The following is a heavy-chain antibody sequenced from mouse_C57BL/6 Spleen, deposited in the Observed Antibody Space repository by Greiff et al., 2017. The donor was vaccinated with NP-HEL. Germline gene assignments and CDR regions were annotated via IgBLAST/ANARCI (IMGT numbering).Heavy chain of an antibody. J-gene: IGHJ2*01. CDR1: GFTFSDYG. CDR3: ARRNYYDFDY. CDR2: ISSGSSTI. V-gene: IGHV5-17*01. D-gene: IGHD2-4*01. Sequence: EVKLMESGGGLVKPGGSLKLSCAASGFTFSDYGMHWVRQAPEKGLEWVAYISSGSSTIYYADTVKGRFTISRDNAKNTLFLQMTSLRSEDTSMYYCARRNYYDFDYWGQGTTLTVSS.